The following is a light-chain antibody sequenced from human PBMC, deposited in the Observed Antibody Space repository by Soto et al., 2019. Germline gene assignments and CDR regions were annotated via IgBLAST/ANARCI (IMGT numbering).Light chain of an antibody. CDR3: QHYNSYSEA. CDR1: QGISGW. J-gene: IGKJ1*01. CDR2: DAS. Sequence: DIRMTPSPSPLSASVGDRVTITCRASQGISGWLAWYQQKPGKAPKLLIYDASSLESGVPSRFSGSGSGTEFTLTISSLQPDDFATYYCQHYNSYSEAFGQGTKVDIK. V-gene: IGKV1-5*01.